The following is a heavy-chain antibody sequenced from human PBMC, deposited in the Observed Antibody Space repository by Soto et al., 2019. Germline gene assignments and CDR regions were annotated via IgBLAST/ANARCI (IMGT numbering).Heavy chain of an antibody. D-gene: IGHD3-3*01. CDR3: ARDYLNYDFWNGYYAFDI. J-gene: IGHJ3*02. CDR2: INHSGST. CDR1: GGSFSGYY. Sequence: SETLSLTCAVYGGSFSGYYWSWIRQPPGKGLEWIGEINHSGSTNYNPSLKSRVTISVDTSKNQFSLKLSSVTAADTAVYYCARDYLNYDFWNGYYAFDIWGQGKMVTVSS. V-gene: IGHV4-34*01.